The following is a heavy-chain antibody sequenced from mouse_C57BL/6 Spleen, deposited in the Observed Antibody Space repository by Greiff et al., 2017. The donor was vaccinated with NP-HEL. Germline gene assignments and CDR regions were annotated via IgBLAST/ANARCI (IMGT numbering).Heavy chain of an antibody. CDR2: IDPENGDT. J-gene: IGHJ4*01. D-gene: IGHD1-1*01. CDR1: GFNINDDY. CDR3: TSTEVASYYAMDY. V-gene: IGHV14-4*01. Sequence: VQLQQPGAELVRPGASVKLSCTASGFNINDDYMPWVKQRPEQGLEWIGWIDPENGDTEYASKFQGKATITADPSSNTAYLQLSSLTSEDTAVYHCTSTEVASYYAMDYWGQGTSVTVSS.